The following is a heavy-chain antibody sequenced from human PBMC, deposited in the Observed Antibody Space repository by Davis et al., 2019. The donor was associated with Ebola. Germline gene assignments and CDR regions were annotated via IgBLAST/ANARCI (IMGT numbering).Heavy chain of an antibody. CDR2: TNHSGST. Sequence: SETLSLTCALYGGSFSGYYCSWIRQPPGKGLEWIGETNHSGSTNYNPSLKSRVTISVDTSKNQFSLKLSSVTAADTAVYYCARGAYSSGWFPLDYWGQGTLVTVSS. J-gene: IGHJ4*02. CDR3: ARGAYSSGWFPLDY. V-gene: IGHV4-34*01. CDR1: GGSFSGYY. D-gene: IGHD6-19*01.